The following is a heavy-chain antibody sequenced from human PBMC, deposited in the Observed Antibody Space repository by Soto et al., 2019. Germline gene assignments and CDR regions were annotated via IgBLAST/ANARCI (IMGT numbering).Heavy chain of an antibody. D-gene: IGHD3-9*01. CDR1: GGSISSYY. V-gene: IGHV4-59*12. Sequence: SETLSLTCTVSGGSISSYYWSWIRQPPGKGLEWIGYIYYSGSTNYNPSLKSRVTISVDTSKNQFSLKLSSVTAADTAVYYCARHDIDYYGMDVWGQGTTVTVSS. J-gene: IGHJ6*02. CDR2: IYYSGST. CDR3: ARHDIDYYGMDV.